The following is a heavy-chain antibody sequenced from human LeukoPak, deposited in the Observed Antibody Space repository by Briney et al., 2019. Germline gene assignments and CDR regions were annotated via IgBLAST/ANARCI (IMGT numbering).Heavy chain of an antibody. V-gene: IGHV3-48*02. CDR1: GFTFSSYW. D-gene: IGHD3-22*01. Sequence: GGSLRLSCAASGFTFSSYWMNWVRQAPGKGLEWVSYISSSSSTIYYADSVKGRFTISRDNAKNSLYLQMNSLRDEDTAVYYCARDLGYYDSSGYYLDAFDIWGQGTMVTVSS. CDR3: ARDLGYYDSSGYYLDAFDI. J-gene: IGHJ3*02. CDR2: ISSSSSTI.